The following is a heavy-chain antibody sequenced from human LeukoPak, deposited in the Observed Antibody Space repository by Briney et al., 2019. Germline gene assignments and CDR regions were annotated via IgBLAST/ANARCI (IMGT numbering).Heavy chain of an antibody. CDR3: ARHVTYSSTSSYFDY. CDR1: GYRFTSYW. CDR2: IYPGGSDT. V-gene: IGHV5-51*01. Sequence: GESLKISCKASGYRFTSYWIAWVRQMPGKGLEYMGFIYPGGSDTRCSTSFEGQVTISADKSITTAYLQWSSLKASDTAIYYCARHVTYSSTSSYFDYWGQGTLVTVSS. D-gene: IGHD6-6*01. J-gene: IGHJ4*02.